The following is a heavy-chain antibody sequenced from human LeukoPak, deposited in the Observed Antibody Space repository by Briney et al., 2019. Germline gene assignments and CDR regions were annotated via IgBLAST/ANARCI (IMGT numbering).Heavy chain of an antibody. CDR3: ARGFWEYNFDY. V-gene: IGHV4-59*01. CDR2: IYYSGST. J-gene: IGHJ4*02. CDR1: GGSISSYY. D-gene: IGHD3-3*01. Sequence: SETLPLTCTVSGGSISSYYWSWIRQPPGKGLELIGYIYYSGSTNYDPSLKSRVTISVDTSKNQFSLKLSSVTGADTAVYYCARGFWEYNFDYWGQGTLVTVSS.